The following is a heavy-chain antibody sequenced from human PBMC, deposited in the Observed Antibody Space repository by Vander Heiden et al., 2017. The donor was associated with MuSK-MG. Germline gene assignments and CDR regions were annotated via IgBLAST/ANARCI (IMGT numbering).Heavy chain of an antibody. J-gene: IGHJ4*02. CDR2: ISSSSNYI. CDR3: ARDQGRIYGY. V-gene: IGHV3-21*01. D-gene: IGHD3-16*01. CDR1: GFTFSSYL. Sequence: EVQLVESGGGLAKPGGPLRRSCPPSGFTFSSYLMNWVRQAPGKRVGWVSSISSSSNYIYDADSVKGRFTISRDNAKNSLYLQMNSLGAEDTAVYDGARDQGRIYGYWGQVTLVTVSS.